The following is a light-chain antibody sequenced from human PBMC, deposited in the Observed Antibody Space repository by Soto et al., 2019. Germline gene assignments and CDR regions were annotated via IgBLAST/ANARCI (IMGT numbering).Light chain of an antibody. Sequence: QSVLTQPASVSGSPGQSITISCTGTSSDVGSYNLVSWYQQHPGKAPKLMIYEGSKRPSGVSNRFSGSKSGNTASLTISGLRAEDEADYYCCSYAGSSTFYVFATGTKVTVL. V-gene: IGLV2-23*01. CDR3: CSYAGSSTFYV. J-gene: IGLJ1*01. CDR1: SSDVGSYNL. CDR2: EGS.